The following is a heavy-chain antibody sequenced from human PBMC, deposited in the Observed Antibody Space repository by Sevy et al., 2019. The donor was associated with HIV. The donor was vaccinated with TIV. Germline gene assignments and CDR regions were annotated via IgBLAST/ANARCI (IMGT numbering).Heavy chain of an antibody. V-gene: IGHV4-59*01. J-gene: IGHJ4*02. CDR3: ARDSTTLPRVFDY. CDR2: IYFTGNT. CDR1: GGSISSYF. D-gene: IGHD1-1*01. Sequence: SETLSLTCSVSGGSISSYFWTWVRQSPGKGLEWVGKIYFTGNTDYSPSLKSPVTLSLDTSKSQFSLTRKSVTAADTAIYSSARDSTTLPRVFDYWGQGTLVTVSS.